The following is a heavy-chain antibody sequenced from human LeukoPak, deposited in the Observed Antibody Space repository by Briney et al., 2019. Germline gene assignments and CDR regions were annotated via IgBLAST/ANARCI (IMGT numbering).Heavy chain of an antibody. J-gene: IGHJ4*02. D-gene: IGHD6-13*01. CDR2: IKQDGSEK. CDR3: VMYSRADY. Sequence: GGSLRLSCAASGFTVSSNYMSWVRQAPGKGLEWVANIKQDGSEKYYVDSVKGRFTISRDNAKNSLYLQMNSLRAEDTAVYYCVMYSRADYWGQGTLVTVSS. V-gene: IGHV3-7*01. CDR1: GFTVSSNY.